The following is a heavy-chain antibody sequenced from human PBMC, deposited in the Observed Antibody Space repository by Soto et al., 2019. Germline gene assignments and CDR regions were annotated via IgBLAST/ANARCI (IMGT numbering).Heavy chain of an antibody. CDR1: GFTFTNFG. D-gene: IGHD6-13*01. Sequence: QVQLVESGGGVVQPGRSLRLSCAASGFTFTNFGLHWVRQAPDKGLEWVAVLLYNGYTQYYADSVKGRFTISGDNSKNTLYLHMDSLQPEDTAVYYCARAPNVSSWPYYVDYWGLGTLVAVSS. V-gene: IGHV3-30*04. J-gene: IGHJ4*02. CDR3: ARAPNVSSWPYYVDY. CDR2: LLYNGYTQ.